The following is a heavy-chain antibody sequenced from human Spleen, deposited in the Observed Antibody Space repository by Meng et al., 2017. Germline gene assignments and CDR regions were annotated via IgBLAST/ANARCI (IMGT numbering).Heavy chain of an antibody. J-gene: IGHJ4*02. D-gene: IGHD3-16*01. V-gene: IGHV6-1*01. CDR3: ARQEGAFDY. Sequence: QLQQSGTGLVKPSQTLSPTCAISGDSLPSNRAAWNWIRQSRSRGLEWLGRTYYGSKWSHDYAVSVKSRITINADTSKNQFSLQLMSVTPEDTAVYYCARQEGAFDYWGQGTLVTVSS. CDR1: GDSLPSNRAA. CDR2: TYYGSKWSH.